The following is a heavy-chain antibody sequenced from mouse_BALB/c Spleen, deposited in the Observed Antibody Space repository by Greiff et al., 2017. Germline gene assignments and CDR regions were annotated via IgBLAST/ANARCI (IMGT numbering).Heavy chain of an antibody. CDR3: ARNPIYHGKDY. D-gene: IGHD6-5*01. CDR2: IYPGGGYT. CDR1: GYTFTNYW. Sequence: QVQLQQPGAELVRPGTSVKISCKASGYTFTNYWLGWVKQRPGHGLEWIGDIYPGGGYTNYNEKFKGKATLTADTSSSTAYMQLSSLTSEDSAVYFCARNPIYHGKDYWGQGTSVTVSS. V-gene: IGHV1-63*02. J-gene: IGHJ4*01.